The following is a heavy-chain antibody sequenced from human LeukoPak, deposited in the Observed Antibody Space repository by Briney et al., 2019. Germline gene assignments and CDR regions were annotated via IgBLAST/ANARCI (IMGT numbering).Heavy chain of an antibody. V-gene: IGHV1-46*01. CDR2: INTSTSST. Sequence: ASVKVSCKASGYTFTNYYMHWVRQAHGQGLEWMWIINTSTSSTSYAQKFQGRITVTRDTSTSTVYMELRSLRPEDTAVYYCARDHRGKQLWLTRPDEFDAFDIWGQGTMVTVSS. CDR3: ARDHRGKQLWLTRPDEFDAFDI. J-gene: IGHJ3*02. D-gene: IGHD5-18*01. CDR1: GYTFTNYY.